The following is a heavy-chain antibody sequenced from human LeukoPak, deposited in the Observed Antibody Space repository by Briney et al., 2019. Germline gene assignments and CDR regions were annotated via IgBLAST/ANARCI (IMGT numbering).Heavy chain of an antibody. V-gene: IGHV3-73*01. Sequence: GGSLKLSCAASGFTFSGSAMHWVRQASGKGLEGVGRIRSKANSYATAYAASVKGRFTISRDDSKNTAYLQMNSLKTEDTAVYYCTRHTDGKAASDYYGMDVWGQGTTVTVSS. CDR1: GFTFSGSA. J-gene: IGHJ6*02. D-gene: IGHD6-13*01. CDR3: TRHTDGKAASDYYGMDV. CDR2: IRSKANSYAT.